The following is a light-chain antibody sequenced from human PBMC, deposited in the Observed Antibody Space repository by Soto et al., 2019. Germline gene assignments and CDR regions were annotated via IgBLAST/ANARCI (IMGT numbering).Light chain of an antibody. Sequence: EIVMTQSPDTLSVSPGEGVTLSCRASQSVSSDLAWYQQKPGQSPRLLMYGASTRATDIPARFSGCGSGTEFTLTLRSLQSEDVAIYYCQQYHDWPPITFGPGTKGEIK. V-gene: IGKV3-15*01. CDR3: QQYHDWPPIT. J-gene: IGKJ3*01. CDR1: QSVSSD. CDR2: GAS.